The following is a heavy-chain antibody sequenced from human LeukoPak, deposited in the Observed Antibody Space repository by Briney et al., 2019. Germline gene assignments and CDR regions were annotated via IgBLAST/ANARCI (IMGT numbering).Heavy chain of an antibody. J-gene: IGHJ3*02. V-gene: IGHV4-4*07. CDR3: ARQAYDTGYDAFDI. D-gene: IGHD3-22*01. CDR2: VYSSGST. CDR1: GGSMSSYY. Sequence: SETLSLTCTVSGGSMSSYYWSWIRQPAGKELEWVGRVYSSGSTNYNPSLKSRLTMSVDTSKNQFSLKLISVTAADTAVYYCARQAYDTGYDAFDIWGQGTMVTVSS.